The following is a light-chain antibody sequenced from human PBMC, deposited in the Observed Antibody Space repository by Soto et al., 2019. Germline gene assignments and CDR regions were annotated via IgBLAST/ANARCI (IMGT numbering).Light chain of an antibody. J-gene: IGKJ1*01. V-gene: IGKV1-5*01. CDR1: ESISSG. CDR3: HQYNSYSPWT. CDR2: DAS. Sequence: DIQMTQSPSTLSASLGDRVTITCRASESISSGLAGYQQKPGRPPKVLIYDASSLQSGVPSKFSGSGGWTEYSITISSLQRQDFAIYYCHQYNSYSPWTFGQGTKVEIK.